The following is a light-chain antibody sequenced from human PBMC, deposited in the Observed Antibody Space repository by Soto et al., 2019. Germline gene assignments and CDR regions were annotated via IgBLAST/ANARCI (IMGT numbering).Light chain of an antibody. V-gene: IGKV3-15*01. CDR1: QSVGSN. Sequence: EIMLTQSPGTLSVSPGERATLSCRASQSVGSNLAWYQEKGGQPPRLLIYGASTRATGVPARFSGGGSGTEFTLTIANLQSEDFAVYYCQQYDNWPPWTFGQGTKVEI. CDR2: GAS. CDR3: QQYDNWPPWT. J-gene: IGKJ1*01.